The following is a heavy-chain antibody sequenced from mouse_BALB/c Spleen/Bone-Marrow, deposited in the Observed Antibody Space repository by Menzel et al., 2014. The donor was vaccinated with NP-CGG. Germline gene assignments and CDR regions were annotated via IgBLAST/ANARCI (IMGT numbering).Heavy chain of an antibody. CDR1: GYTFTSYY. D-gene: IGHD2-3*01. CDR2: INPSNGGT. Sequence: LVESGAELVKPGASVKLSCKASGYTFTSYYMYWVKQRPGQGLEWIGEINPSNGGTNFNEKFKSKATLTVDKSSSTAYMQLSSPTSEDSAVYYCTRSDGYYVPHWYFDVWGAGTTVTVSS. J-gene: IGHJ1*01. V-gene: IGHV1S81*02. CDR3: TRSDGYYVPHWYFDV.